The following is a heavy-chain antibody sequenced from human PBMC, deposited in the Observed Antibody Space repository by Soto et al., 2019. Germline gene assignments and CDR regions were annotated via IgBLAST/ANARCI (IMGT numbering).Heavy chain of an antibody. CDR2: ISYDGSNK. Sequence: PGGARRLSWAASGFTFSIYGMHWVRQAPCKGREWVAVISYDGSNKYYADSVKGRFTISRDNSKNTLYLQMNSLRTEDTAVYYCAKHQGGVTDFYYGMDVWGQGSTVTLSS. CDR1: GFTFSIYG. V-gene: IGHV3-30*18. CDR3: AKHQGGVTDFYYGMDV. D-gene: IGHD2-8*02. J-gene: IGHJ6*02.